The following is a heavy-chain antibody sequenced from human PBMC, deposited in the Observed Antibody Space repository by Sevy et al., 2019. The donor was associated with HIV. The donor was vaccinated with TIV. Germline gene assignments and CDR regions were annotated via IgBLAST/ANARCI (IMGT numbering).Heavy chain of an antibody. CDR3: TRDHWDHCSGSFYFAN. J-gene: IGHJ4*02. V-gene: IGHV3-53*01. CDR1: GFSVSDTS. Sequence: AGSLTLSCAASGFSVSDTSMSWVRQAPGQGLEWVSVISSCGTTYHAESVKGRFTISRGNSGITVYLQMNSLRAEDTADYYCTRDHWDHCSGSFYFANWGQGTLVTVSS. D-gene: IGHD3-10*02. CDR2: ISSCGTT.